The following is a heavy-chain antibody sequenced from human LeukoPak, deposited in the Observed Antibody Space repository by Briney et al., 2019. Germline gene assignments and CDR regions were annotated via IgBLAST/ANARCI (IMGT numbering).Heavy chain of an antibody. D-gene: IGHD3-22*01. CDR1: GGSISSSSYY. J-gene: IGHJ3*02. Sequence: SETLSLTCTVSGGSISSSSYYWGWIRQPPGKGLEWIGSIYYSGSTYYNPSLKSRVTISVDTSKNQFSLKLSSVTAADTAVYYCARDLDTMIVVVTPGAFDIWGQGTMVTVSS. V-gene: IGHV4-39*07. CDR2: IYYSGST. CDR3: ARDLDTMIVVVTPGAFDI.